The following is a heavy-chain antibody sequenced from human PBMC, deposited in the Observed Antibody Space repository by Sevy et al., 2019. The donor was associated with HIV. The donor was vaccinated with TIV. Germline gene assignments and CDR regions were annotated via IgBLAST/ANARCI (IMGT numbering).Heavy chain of an antibody. V-gene: IGHV3-11*01. CDR2: ISSSGSTI. CDR1: GFTFSDYY. Sequence: GGSLRLSCAASGFTFSDYYMSWIRQAPGKGLEWVSYISSSGSTIYYADSVKGRFTISRDNAKNSLYLQMNSLRAEDTDVYYCASGIVAAAGNHYYYGMDVWGQGTTVTVSS. CDR3: ASGIVAAAGNHYYYGMDV. D-gene: IGHD6-13*01. J-gene: IGHJ6*02.